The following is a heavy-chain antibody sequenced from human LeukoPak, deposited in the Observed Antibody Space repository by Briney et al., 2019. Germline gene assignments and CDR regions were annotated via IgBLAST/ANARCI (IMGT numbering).Heavy chain of an antibody. V-gene: IGHV3-11*01. CDR3: ARDLEQQSFDY. CDR2: ISSSGSTI. D-gene: IGHD6-13*01. J-gene: IGHJ4*02. CDR1: GFTFSDYY. Sequence: GGSLRLSCAASGFTFSDYYMSWIRQAPGKGLEWVSYISSSGSTIYYADSVKGRFNISRDNAKNSLYLQMNSLRAEDTAVYYCARDLEQQSFDYWGQGTLVTVSS.